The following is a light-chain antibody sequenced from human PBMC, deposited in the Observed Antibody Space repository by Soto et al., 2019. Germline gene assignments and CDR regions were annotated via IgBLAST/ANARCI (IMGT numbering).Light chain of an antibody. CDR3: SSFAGNNNLV. CDR1: SSDVGGYNY. V-gene: IGLV2-8*01. CDR2: EVS. J-gene: IGLJ2*01. Sequence: QSALTQPPSASGSPGQSVTISCTGTSSDVGGYNYVSWYQHHPGKAPKLMISEVSKRPSGVPHRFSGSKAGNTSSLTVSGLQDEDEADYYSSSFAGNNNLVFGGGTKLTVL.